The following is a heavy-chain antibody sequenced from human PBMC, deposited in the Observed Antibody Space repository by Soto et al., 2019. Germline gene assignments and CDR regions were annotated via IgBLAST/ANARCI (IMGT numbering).Heavy chain of an antibody. CDR1: GYTFTSYD. CDR3: ARGRSDCSGGSCYLSFDAFDI. V-gene: IGHV1-8*01. J-gene: IGHJ3*02. D-gene: IGHD2-15*01. CDR2: MNPNSGNT. Sequence: ASMKVSCKASGYTFTSYDINWVRQATGQGLEWMGWMNPNSGNTGYAQKFQGRVTMTRNTSISTAYMELSSLRSEDTAVYYCARGRSDCSGGSCYLSFDAFDIWGQGTMVTVSS.